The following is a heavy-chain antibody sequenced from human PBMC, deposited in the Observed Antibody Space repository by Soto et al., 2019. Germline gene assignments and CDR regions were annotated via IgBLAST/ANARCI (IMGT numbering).Heavy chain of an antibody. Sequence: EVQLVESGGGLVQPGGSLRLSCAASEFTFSSYSMNWVRQAPGKGLEWVSYISSSSSTIYYADSVKGRFTISRDNAKNSLYLQMNSLRAEDTAVYYCARHPERIAQIGWFDPWGQGTLVTVSS. CDR3: ARHPERIAQIGWFDP. CDR1: EFTFSSYS. D-gene: IGHD6-13*01. CDR2: ISSSSSTI. J-gene: IGHJ5*02. V-gene: IGHV3-48*01.